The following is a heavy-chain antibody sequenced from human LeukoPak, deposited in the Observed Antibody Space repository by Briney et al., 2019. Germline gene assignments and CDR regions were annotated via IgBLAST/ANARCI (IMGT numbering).Heavy chain of an antibody. CDR1: GGTFISYA. CDR3: CDRDYYFDY. CDR2: IITIFGTA. Sequence: SVKVSCKASGGTFISYAISWVGQAAGQGGEWRGGIITIFGTANYARKFQGRVTITADKSTSTAYMELSSLRSDDTAVYYCCDRDYYFDYWGQGTLVTVSS. J-gene: IGHJ4*02. V-gene: IGHV1-69*06. D-gene: IGHD2-21*02.